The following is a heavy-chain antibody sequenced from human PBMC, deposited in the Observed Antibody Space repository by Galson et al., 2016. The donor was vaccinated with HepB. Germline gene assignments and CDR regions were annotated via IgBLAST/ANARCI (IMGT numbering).Heavy chain of an antibody. CDR3: AAHRRDVAADGGNYSFSGMDV. V-gene: IGHV3-73*01. Sequence: LRLSCAASGFTFSDSDIHWVRQASGKGLEGVGRITHKGDNHATTYAASVKGRFTISRDDSTNTASLQMNSLKTEDTAVYYCAAHRRDVAADGGNYSFSGMDVWGQGTTVTVSS. CDR1: GFTFSDSD. J-gene: IGHJ6*02. CDR2: ITHKGDNHAT. D-gene: IGHD5-24*01.